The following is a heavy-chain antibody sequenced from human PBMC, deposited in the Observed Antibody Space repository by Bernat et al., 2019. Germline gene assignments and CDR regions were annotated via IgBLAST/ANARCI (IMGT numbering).Heavy chain of an antibody. V-gene: IGHV3-23*04. CDR2: ISGSAGNT. CDR3: AKGELVTTPRRFDY. CDR1: GFTFSSYA. Sequence: EVQLVESGGGLVQPGGSLRLSCAASGFTFSSYAMTWVRQAPGKGLEWVSSISGSAGNTYYAGSVKGRFTISRDNSKNTLSLQMNSLRAEDTAVYYCAKGELVTTPRRFDYWGQGTLVTVSS. D-gene: IGHD3-9*01. J-gene: IGHJ4*02.